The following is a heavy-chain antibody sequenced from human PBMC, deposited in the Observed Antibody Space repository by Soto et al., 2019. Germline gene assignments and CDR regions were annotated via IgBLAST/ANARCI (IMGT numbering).Heavy chain of an antibody. CDR3: ARARLDTPALEY. CDR2: MSYDGSDK. CDR1: GFSFRSYA. V-gene: IGHV3-30-3*01. J-gene: IGHJ4*02. D-gene: IGHD2-2*01. Sequence: QVQLGESGGGVVQPGRSLRLSCAASGFSFRSYAMHWVRQAPGKGLEWVAVMSYDGSDKDYADSVKVRFTISRDNSKNTLYLQMSSLRAEDTAVYYCARARLDTPALEYWGQGTLVTVSS.